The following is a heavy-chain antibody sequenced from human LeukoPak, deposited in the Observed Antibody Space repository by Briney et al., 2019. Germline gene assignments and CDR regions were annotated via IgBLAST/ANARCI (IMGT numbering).Heavy chain of an antibody. Sequence: PSETLSLTCTVSGGPISSGSYYWNWIRQPAGKRLEWLGHVFTRGTTNYNASLEGRLTISLDTARNQFSLYLSSVTAADKAVYYCARAPRGGPGFDYWGQGTLVTVSS. V-gene: IGHV4-61*09. D-gene: IGHD1-14*01. CDR2: VFTRGTT. CDR1: GGPISSGSYY. J-gene: IGHJ4*02. CDR3: ARAPRGGPGFDY.